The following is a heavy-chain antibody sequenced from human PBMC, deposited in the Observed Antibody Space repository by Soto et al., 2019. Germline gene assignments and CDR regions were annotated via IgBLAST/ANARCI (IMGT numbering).Heavy chain of an antibody. CDR2: IYDSGTT. Sequence: QVQLQESGPGLVRPSQTLSLTCTVSGGSINGNDCYWSWIRQSPGKGLEWIGYIYDSGTTLYSPSFRSRVTISGDTSSNHFSLKLTSVTAADTAVYFCARGEIRGGFDIWGQGTMVTVSS. J-gene: IGHJ3*02. V-gene: IGHV4-30-4*01. CDR3: ARGEIRGGFDI. D-gene: IGHD3-10*01. CDR1: GGSINGNDCY.